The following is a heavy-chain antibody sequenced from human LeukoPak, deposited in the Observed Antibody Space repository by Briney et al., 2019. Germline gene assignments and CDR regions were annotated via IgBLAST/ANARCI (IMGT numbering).Heavy chain of an antibody. CDR3: AKDYDSSGWAAFDI. D-gene: IGHD3-22*01. CDR1: GGSISSYY. CDR2: VYSSGST. V-gene: IGHV4-59*01. J-gene: IGHJ3*02. Sequence: SETLSLTCTVSGGSISSYYWNWIRQPPGKGLEWIGYVYSSGSTNYNPPLRSRVTISVDTSKNQFSLRLSSVTAEDTAVYYCAKDYDSSGWAAFDIWGQGTMVTVSS.